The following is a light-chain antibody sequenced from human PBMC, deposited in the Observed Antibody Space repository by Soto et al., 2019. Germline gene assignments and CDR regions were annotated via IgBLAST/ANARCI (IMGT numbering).Light chain of an antibody. CDR2: GAS. J-gene: IGKJ1*01. V-gene: IGKV3-20*01. CDR1: QSVSSSY. CDR3: QQYGSSPLT. Sequence: VLSLSPGTLSLSPEERATLSCRASQSVSSSYLAWYQQKPGQAPRLLIYGASSRATGIPDRFSGSGSGTDSTLTISRLEPEDFAVYYCQQYGSSPLTFGQGTKVDIK.